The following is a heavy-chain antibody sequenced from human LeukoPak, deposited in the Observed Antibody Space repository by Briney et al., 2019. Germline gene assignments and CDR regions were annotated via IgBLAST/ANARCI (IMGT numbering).Heavy chain of an antibody. J-gene: IGHJ6*03. CDR3: ARGRDTVRYYYYYMDV. CDR1: GGAPSGDY. CDR2: INNTGST. Sequence: SETLSLTCALYGGAPSGDYWSWIRQPPGKGGEGIGGINNTGSTNYNHSLKSRVTISVDASKNQFSLQLSSVTAADAAVYYCARGRDTVRYYYYYMDVWGKGTTVTVSS. V-gene: IGHV4-34*01. D-gene: IGHD5-18*01.